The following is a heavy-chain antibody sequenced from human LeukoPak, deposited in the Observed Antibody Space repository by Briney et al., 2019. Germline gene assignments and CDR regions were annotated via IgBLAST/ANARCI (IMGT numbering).Heavy chain of an antibody. D-gene: IGHD5-12*01. J-gene: IGHJ4*02. CDR2: INHSGST. V-gene: IGHV4-34*01. Sequence: PSETLSLTCAAYGGSFSGYYWSWIRQPPGKGLEWIGEINHSGSTNYNPSLKSRVTISVDTSENQFSLKLSSVTAADTAVYYCARKRGYSGYDFDYWGQGTLVTVSS. CDR1: GGSFSGYY. CDR3: ARKRGYSGYDFDY.